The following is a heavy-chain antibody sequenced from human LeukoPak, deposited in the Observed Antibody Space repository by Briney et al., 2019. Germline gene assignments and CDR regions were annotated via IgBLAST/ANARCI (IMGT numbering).Heavy chain of an antibody. J-gene: IGHJ4*02. CDR2: ISSSSSYI. V-gene: IGHV3-21*01. CDR1: GFTFSSYS. Sequence: GGSLRLSCAASGFTFSSYSMNWVGQAPGKGLEWVSSISSSSSYIYYADSVKGRFTISRDNAKNSLYLQMNSLRAEDTAVYYCARSLWFGEPFLFDYWGQGTLVTVSS. CDR3: ARSLWFGEPFLFDY. D-gene: IGHD3-10*01.